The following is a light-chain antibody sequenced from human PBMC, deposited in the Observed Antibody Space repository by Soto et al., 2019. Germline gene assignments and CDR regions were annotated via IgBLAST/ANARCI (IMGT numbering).Light chain of an antibody. V-gene: IGLV4-60*03. Sequence: QSVLTQSSSASASLGSSVKLTCTLSSGHSSYIIAWHQQQPGKAPRYLMKLEGSGSYNKGSGVPDRFSGSSSGADRYLTISTLQSEDEADYYCENWDSNTRVFGTGTKVTVL. CDR3: ENWDSNTRV. CDR2: LEGSGSY. J-gene: IGLJ1*01. CDR1: SGHSSYI.